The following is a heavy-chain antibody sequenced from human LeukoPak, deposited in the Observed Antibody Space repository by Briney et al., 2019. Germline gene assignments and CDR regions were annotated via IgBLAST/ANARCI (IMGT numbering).Heavy chain of an antibody. Sequence: PGGSLRLSCTASGFTFSSYTMSWVRQAPGKGLKWVSTITTGGPNTYYADSVKGRFTISRDNSKNTLYLQMNSLRAEDTAVYYCAADNLGSYYYYGMDVWGQGTTVTVSS. CDR1: GFTFSSYT. V-gene: IGHV3-23*01. J-gene: IGHJ6*02. CDR2: ITTGGPNT. D-gene: IGHD1-14*01. CDR3: AADNLGSYYYYGMDV.